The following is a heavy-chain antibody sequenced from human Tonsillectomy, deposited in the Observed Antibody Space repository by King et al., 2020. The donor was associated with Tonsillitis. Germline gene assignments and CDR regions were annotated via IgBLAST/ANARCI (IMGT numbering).Heavy chain of an antibody. D-gene: IGHD2-15*01. CDR2: LYYSGST. CDR1: GGSISGGDYY. CDR3: ARVGYCTGGSCYSIIRYAFDI. Sequence: QLQESGPGLVKPSQTLSLTCTVSGGSISGGDYYWSWIRQPPGKGLEWVGVLYYSGSTYYNPSLKTRVTISVDTSKNQFSLKLSSVTAADTAVYYCARVGYCTGGSCYSIIRYAFDIWGQGIMVTVSS. V-gene: IGHV4-30-4*01. J-gene: IGHJ3*02.